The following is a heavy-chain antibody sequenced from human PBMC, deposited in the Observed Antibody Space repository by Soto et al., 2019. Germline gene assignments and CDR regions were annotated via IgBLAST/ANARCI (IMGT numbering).Heavy chain of an antibody. V-gene: IGHV1-46*01. CDR3: ARDLAYYYDSSGYYGLGY. J-gene: IGHJ4*02. CDR2: INPSGGST. CDR1: GYTFTSYY. D-gene: IGHD3-22*01. Sequence: QVQLVQSGAEVKKPGASVKVSCKASGYTFTSYYMHWVRQAPGQGLEWMGIINPSGGSTSYAQKFQGRVPMTRDTSTSTVYMELSSLRSEDTAVYYCARDLAYYYDSSGYYGLGYWGQGTLVTVSS.